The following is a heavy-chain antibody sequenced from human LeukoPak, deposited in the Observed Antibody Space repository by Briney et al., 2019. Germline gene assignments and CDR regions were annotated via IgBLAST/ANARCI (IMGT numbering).Heavy chain of an antibody. CDR2: ISGGGDAT. V-gene: IGHV3-23*01. Sequence: GSLRLSCAASDFSFITYAMSWLRQAPGKGLEWVSTISGGGDATYYADSVRGRFTISRDNSKNTLYLQMNSLRAEDTSVYYCANLRGIISNVDYWGQGTLVTVSS. CDR1: DFSFITYA. J-gene: IGHJ4*02. D-gene: IGHD3-10*01. CDR3: ANLRGIISNVDY.